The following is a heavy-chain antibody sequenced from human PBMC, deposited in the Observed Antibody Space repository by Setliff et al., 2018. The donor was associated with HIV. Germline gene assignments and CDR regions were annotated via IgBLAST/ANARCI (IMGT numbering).Heavy chain of an antibody. V-gene: IGHV1-24*01. Sequence: ASVKVSCKVSGFTLSDVSIHWVRQAPGKGLEWMAYFDPQDGETVYAQKFQGGGTMTEDTSTDTAYMELSGLRSEDTAVYYCAIDGAGGWLRPMPDYWGQGTLVTVSS. J-gene: IGHJ4*02. D-gene: IGHD5-12*01. CDR3: AIDGAGGWLRPMPDY. CDR2: FDPQDGET. CDR1: GFTLSDVS.